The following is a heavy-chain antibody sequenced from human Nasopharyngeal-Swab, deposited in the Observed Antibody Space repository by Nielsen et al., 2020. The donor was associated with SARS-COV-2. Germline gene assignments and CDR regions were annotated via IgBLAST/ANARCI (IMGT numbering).Heavy chain of an antibody. CDR3: ATAYNGNYYWDY. Sequence: GESLKISCKGSGYSFSSYWIGWVRQMPGKGLEWMGIMYPRDSATSYSPSFQGQVTISADKSISTAYLQWSSLKASDTAMYYCATAYNGNYYWDYWGQGTLVTVSS. D-gene: IGHD1-7*01. CDR1: GYSFSSYW. CDR2: MYPRDSAT. J-gene: IGHJ4*02. V-gene: IGHV5-51*01.